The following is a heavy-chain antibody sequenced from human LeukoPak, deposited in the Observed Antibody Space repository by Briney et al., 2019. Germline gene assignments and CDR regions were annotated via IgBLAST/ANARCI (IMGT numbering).Heavy chain of an antibody. Sequence: ASVKVSCKASGYTFSSYAMHWVRQDPGQRLEWIGWINAGNGNTKYSQKFQGRVTITRDTSASTAYMELSSLRSEDTAVYYCARATGYSSEFDYWGQGTLVTVSS. CDR2: INAGNGNT. D-gene: IGHD6-19*01. CDR3: ARATGYSSEFDY. V-gene: IGHV1-3*01. CDR1: GYTFSSYA. J-gene: IGHJ4*02.